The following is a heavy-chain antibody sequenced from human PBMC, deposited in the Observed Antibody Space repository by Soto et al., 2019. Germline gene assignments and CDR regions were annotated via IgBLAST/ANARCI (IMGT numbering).Heavy chain of an antibody. J-gene: IGHJ4*02. CDR3: ARDGTSYSSSSRLHY. CDR1: GFTFSSYA. Sequence: QVQLVESGGGVVQPGRSLRLSCAASGFTFSSYAMHWVRQAPGKGLEWVAVISYDGSNKYYADSVTGRFTISRDNSKNTLYLQMNSLRAEDTAVYYCARDGTSYSSSSRLHYWGQGTLVTVSS. V-gene: IGHV3-30-3*01. CDR2: ISYDGSNK. D-gene: IGHD6-6*01.